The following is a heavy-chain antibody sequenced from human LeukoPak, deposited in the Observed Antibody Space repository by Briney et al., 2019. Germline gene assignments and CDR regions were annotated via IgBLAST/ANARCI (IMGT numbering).Heavy chain of an antibody. CDR1: GYTFTRYG. Sequence: ASVKVSCKASGYTFTRYGVSWVRQATGQGLEWMGWMNPNSGNTGYAQKFQGRVTITRNTSISTAYMELSSLRSEDTAVYYCAREGSGSYRFWGQGTLVTVSS. V-gene: IGHV1-8*03. D-gene: IGHD1-26*01. CDR2: MNPNSGNT. CDR3: AREGSGSYRF. J-gene: IGHJ4*02.